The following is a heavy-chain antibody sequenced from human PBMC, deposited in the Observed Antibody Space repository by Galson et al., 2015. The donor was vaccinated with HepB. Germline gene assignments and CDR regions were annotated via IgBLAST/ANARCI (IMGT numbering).Heavy chain of an antibody. J-gene: IGHJ4*02. CDR3: VREYYWKFDS. CDR2: IYSGDSA. D-gene: IGHD1-20*01. V-gene: IGHV3-53*01. Sequence: SLRLSCAASGFTVSATYMNWVRQAPGKGLEWVPGIYSGDSASYADSVKGRFTISRDTSENTLYLQMNSLRADDTAVYYCVREYYWKFDSWGQGALVTVSS. CDR1: GFTVSATY.